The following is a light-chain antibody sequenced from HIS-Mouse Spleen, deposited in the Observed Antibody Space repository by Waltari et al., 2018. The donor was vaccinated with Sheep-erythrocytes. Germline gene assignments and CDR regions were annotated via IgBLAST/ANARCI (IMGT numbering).Light chain of an antibody. V-gene: IGLV2-23*01. J-gene: IGLJ3*02. Sequence: QSALTQPASVSGSPGQSITISCTGTSSDVGSYNLVSWYQQHPGKAPKLMLYAGSKRPSGVSKRFAGSKSGNTASLTISGLQAEDEADYYCCSYAGSSTWVFGGGTKLTVL. CDR1: SSDVGSYNL. CDR2: AGS. CDR3: CSYAGSSTWV.